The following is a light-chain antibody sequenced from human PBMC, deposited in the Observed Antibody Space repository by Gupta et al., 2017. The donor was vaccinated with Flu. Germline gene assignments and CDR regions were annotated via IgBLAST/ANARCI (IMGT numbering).Light chain of an antibody. J-gene: IGKJ2*01. CDR1: QSLLHSDGKTY. CDR3: RQSMQHPNT. V-gene: IGKV2D-29*01. CDR2: EVS. Sequence: DIVMTQTPLSLSVTPGQPASISCKSSQSLLHSDGKTYLYWYLQKPGQPPQLLLYEVSNRCSGVPHRFSGSRSWRDFTLKIMRGEAEDVVVYYCRQSMQHPNTFGQGTKLEIK.